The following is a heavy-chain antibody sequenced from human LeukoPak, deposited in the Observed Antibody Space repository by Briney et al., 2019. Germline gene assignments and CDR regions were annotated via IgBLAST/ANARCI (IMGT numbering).Heavy chain of an antibody. CDR1: GFTFSSYA. V-gene: IGHV3-23*01. D-gene: IGHD5-18*01. CDR3: AKEEGSYGGNSPFDY. Sequence: GGSLRLSCAASGFTFSSYAMSWVRQAPGKGLEWVSAISGSGGSTYYTDSVKGRFTISRDNSKNTLYLQMNSLRAEDTAVYYCAKEEGSYGGNSPFDYWGQGTLVTVSS. J-gene: IGHJ4*02. CDR2: ISGSGGST.